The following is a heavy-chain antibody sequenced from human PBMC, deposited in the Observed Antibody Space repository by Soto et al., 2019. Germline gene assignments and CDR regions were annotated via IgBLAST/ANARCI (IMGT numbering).Heavy chain of an antibody. D-gene: IGHD3-10*01. CDR3: ARDNGVRGVIYYGMDV. V-gene: IGHV1-18*01. CDR1: GYTFTSSG. Sequence: GASVKVSCKASGYTFTSSGISWVRQAPGQGLEWMGWISAYNGNTNYAQKLQGRVTMTTDTSTSTAYMELRSLRSDDTAVYYCARDNGVRGVIYYGMDVWGQGTSVTVSS. J-gene: IGHJ6*02. CDR2: ISAYNGNT.